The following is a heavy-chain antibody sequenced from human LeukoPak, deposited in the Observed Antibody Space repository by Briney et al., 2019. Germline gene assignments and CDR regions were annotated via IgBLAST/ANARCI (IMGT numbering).Heavy chain of an antibody. V-gene: IGHV5-51*01. J-gene: IGHJ3*02. CDR2: IYPGDSDT. Sequence: GESLKISCKGSGYSFTSYWIGWVRQMPGKGLEWMGIIYPGDSDTRYSPSFQGQVTISADKSISTAYLQWSSLKASDTAMYYCASAGGSSPVTDAFDIWGQGTMVTVSS. CDR1: GYSFTSYW. D-gene: IGHD4-17*01. CDR3: ASAGGSSPVTDAFDI.